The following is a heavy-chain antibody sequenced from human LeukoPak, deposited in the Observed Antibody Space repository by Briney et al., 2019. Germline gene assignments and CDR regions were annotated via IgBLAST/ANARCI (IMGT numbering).Heavy chain of an antibody. CDR2: ISWDGGST. V-gene: IGHV3-43*01. J-gene: IGHJ4*02. CDR1: GFTFDDYT. Sequence: GGSLRLSCAASGFTFDDYTMHWVRQAPGKGLEWVSLISWDGGSTYYADSVKGRCTISRDNSKNSLYLQMNRLRTEDTALYYCATGPNSNYFDYWGQGTLVTVSS. CDR3: ATGPNSNYFDY. D-gene: IGHD1-20*01.